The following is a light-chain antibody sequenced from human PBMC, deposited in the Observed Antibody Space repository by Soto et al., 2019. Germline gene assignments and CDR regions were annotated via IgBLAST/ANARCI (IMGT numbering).Light chain of an antibody. CDR2: DSS. Sequence: EIVLTQSPGTLSLSPGERATLSCRASQSVSTYLAWYQQQRGQAPRLLIYDSSHRATGIPARFSGSGSGTDFTLTISSLEPEDFAVYYCRQGSTTFGGGTKVEI. V-gene: IGKV3-11*01. CDR3: RQGSTT. CDR1: QSVSTY. J-gene: IGKJ4*01.